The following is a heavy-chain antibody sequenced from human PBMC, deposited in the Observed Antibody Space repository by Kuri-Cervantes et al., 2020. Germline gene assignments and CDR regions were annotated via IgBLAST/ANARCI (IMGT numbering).Heavy chain of an antibody. D-gene: IGHD2-2*01. V-gene: IGHV3-48*03. J-gene: IGHJ6*03. CDR1: GFTFSNYE. Sequence: GESLKISCAASGFTFSNYEMKWVRQAPGKGLEWLSHISGSGSTKYYADSLEGRFTISRDNAKNSLYLQMNSLRAEDTAVYYCAREELGWYCSSTSCYAIYYYYYMDVWGKGTTVTVSS. CDR3: AREELGWYCSSTSCYAIYYYYYMDV. CDR2: ISGSGSTK.